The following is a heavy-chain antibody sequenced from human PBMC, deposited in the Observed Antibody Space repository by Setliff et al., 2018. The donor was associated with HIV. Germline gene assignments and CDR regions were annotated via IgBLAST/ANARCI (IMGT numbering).Heavy chain of an antibody. Sequence: SETLSLTCSVSGYSINTAYYWGWIRQSPGKGLEWIGGFHHSGSTHYNPSLKSRVTISGQTSNNQFSLQLTSVTAADTAVYYCARLGYSGSLVGAFDIWGQGTMVTVSS. CDR1: GYSINTAYY. D-gene: IGHD1-26*01. V-gene: IGHV4-38-2*01. CDR3: ARLGYSGSLVGAFDI. J-gene: IGHJ3*02. CDR2: FHHSGST.